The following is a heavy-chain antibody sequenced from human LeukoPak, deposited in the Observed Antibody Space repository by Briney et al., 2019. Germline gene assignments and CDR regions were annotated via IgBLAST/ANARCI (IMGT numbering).Heavy chain of an antibody. CDR1: GFTFSSYS. CDR3: VRGRYCSSGRCSESLQY. Sequence: PGGSLRLSCAASGFTFSSYSMNWVRQAPGKGLEWVSSISSSTSYIFYADSLKGRITVSRDNAENLLYLQMNYLRAEDTAIYYCVRGRYCSSGRCSESLQYWGRGTLITVSS. D-gene: IGHD2-15*01. V-gene: IGHV3-21*06. J-gene: IGHJ1*01. CDR2: ISSSTSYI.